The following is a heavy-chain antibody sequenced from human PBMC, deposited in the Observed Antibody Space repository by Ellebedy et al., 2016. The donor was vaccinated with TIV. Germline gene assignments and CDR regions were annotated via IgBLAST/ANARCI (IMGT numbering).Heavy chain of an antibody. J-gene: IGHJ4*02. CDR1: GFTFTSYW. V-gene: IGHV3-7*03. CDR2: IKQDGSEK. CDR3: ARVGWYYDSSGYRRYYFDY. Sequence: GGSLRLXXAASGFTFTSYWMSWVRQAPGKGLEWVANIKQDGSEKNYVDSVKGRFTMSRDNAKNSLYLQMNSLRAEDTAVYYCARVGWYYDSSGYRRYYFDYWGQGTLVTVSS. D-gene: IGHD3-22*01.